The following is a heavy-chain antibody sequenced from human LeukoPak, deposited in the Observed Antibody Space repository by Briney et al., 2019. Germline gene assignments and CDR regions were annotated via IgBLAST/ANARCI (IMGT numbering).Heavy chain of an antibody. CDR2: IRYDGSNK. D-gene: IGHD3-22*01. CDR3: AKSQGITMIVVVLSDAFDI. CDR1: GFTFSSYG. Sequence: QTGGSLRLSRAASGFTFSSYGMHWVRQAPGKGLEWVAFIRYDGSNKYYADSVKGRFTISRDNSKNTLYLQMNSLRAEDTAVYYCAKSQGITMIVVVLSDAFDIWGQGTMVTVSS. V-gene: IGHV3-30*02. J-gene: IGHJ3*02.